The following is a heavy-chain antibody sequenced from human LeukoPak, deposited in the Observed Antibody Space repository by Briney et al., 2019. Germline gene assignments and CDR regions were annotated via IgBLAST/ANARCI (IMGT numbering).Heavy chain of an antibody. V-gene: IGHV5-51*01. J-gene: IGHJ4*02. CDR3: ARRQGCSSTSCPPDY. CDR2: IYPGDSDI. CDR1: GYSITTDW. D-gene: IGHD2-2*01. Sequence: GESLNISSKGSGYSITTDWIGWVRPMPRKRLELMGIIYPGDSDIRSSPSFQGQVTMSVDKSISTAYLQWTSLKASDTAMYYCARRQGCSSTSCPPDYWGQGTLVTVSS.